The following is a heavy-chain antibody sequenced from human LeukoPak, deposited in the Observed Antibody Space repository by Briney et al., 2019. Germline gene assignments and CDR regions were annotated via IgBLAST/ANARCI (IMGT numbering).Heavy chain of an antibody. Sequence: ASVKVSCKASGYTFTSYGISWVRQAPGQGREWMGWISAYNGNTNYAQKLQGRVTMTTDTSASTAYMELRSLRSDDTAVYYCAIAFITGTTPGDYWGQGTLDTVSS. CDR1: GYTFTSYG. CDR2: ISAYNGNT. V-gene: IGHV1-18*01. D-gene: IGHD1-7*01. J-gene: IGHJ4*02. CDR3: AIAFITGTTPGDY.